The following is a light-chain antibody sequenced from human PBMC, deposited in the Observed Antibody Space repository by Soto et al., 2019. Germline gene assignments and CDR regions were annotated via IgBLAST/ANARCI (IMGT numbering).Light chain of an antibody. V-gene: IGKV3-20*01. Sequence: EIVLTQSPATLSVSPGERVTLSCRASQSVRSNLAWYQQKPGQAPSLLIYGASTRATGIPDRFSGSGSGTDFTLTISRLEPEDFAVYYCQQYGSSPITFGQGTRLEIK. CDR2: GAS. CDR1: QSVRSN. J-gene: IGKJ5*01. CDR3: QQYGSSPIT.